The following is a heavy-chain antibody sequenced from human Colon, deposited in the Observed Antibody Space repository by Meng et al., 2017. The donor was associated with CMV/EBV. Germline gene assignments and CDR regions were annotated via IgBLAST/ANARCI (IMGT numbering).Heavy chain of an antibody. CDR2: ISGGGTTT. D-gene: IGHD3-3*01. CDR3: AKGREYIDFWSGFT. CDR1: GFTFSNYA. Sequence: SGFTFSNYAMGWVRQAPGKGLEWLSVISGGGTTTYYADSVKGRFTISRDNSKNTVYLQMNSLEAEDTALYYCAKGREYIDFWSGFTWGQGTLVTVSS. J-gene: IGHJ4*02. V-gene: IGHV3-23*01.